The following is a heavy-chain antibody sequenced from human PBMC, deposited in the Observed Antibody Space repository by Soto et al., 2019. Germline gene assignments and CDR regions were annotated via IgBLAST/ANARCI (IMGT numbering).Heavy chain of an antibody. V-gene: IGHV5-51*03. CDR1: GYSFTSYW. J-gene: IGHJ6*02. CDR2: IYPGDSDT. CDR3: ARYPGIAAAGTPRDGMDV. D-gene: IGHD6-13*01. Sequence: EVQLVQSGAEVKKPGESLKISCKGSGYSFTSYWIGWVRQMPGKGLEWMGIIYPGDSDTRYSPSFQGQVTISADKSISPAYLQWSSLKASDTAMYYCARYPGIAAAGTPRDGMDVWGQGTTVTVSS.